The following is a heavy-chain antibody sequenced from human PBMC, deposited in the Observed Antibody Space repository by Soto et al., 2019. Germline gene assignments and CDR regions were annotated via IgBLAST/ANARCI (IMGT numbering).Heavy chain of an antibody. J-gene: IGHJ3*02. CDR1: GGSITSGDYY. V-gene: IGHV4-30-4*01. Sequence: SETLSLTCTVSGGSITSGDYYWSWIRQPPGKGLEWIGFIYNSGNTYYNPSLKSRVTISIDTSKNQFSLHLSSVTAADTAMYYCAGEPKGGPAAGAFEIWGQGTMVTVSS. D-gene: IGHD6-25*01. CDR2: IYNSGNT. CDR3: AGEPKGGPAAGAFEI.